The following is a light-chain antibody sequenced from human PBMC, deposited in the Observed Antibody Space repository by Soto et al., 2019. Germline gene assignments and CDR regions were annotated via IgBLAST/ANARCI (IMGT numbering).Light chain of an antibody. V-gene: IGKV3-20*01. CDR1: QSVNSNH. CDR3: QQYDISPWT. Sequence: EIVLTQSPGTLSLAPGERATLSCRAGQSVNSNHLAWYQRMPGQAPRLLIYDGSRRATGIPDRFSGSGSGTDFTLTIIRLEPEDFAVYYCQQYDISPWTFGQGTKVDIK. J-gene: IGKJ1*01. CDR2: DGS.